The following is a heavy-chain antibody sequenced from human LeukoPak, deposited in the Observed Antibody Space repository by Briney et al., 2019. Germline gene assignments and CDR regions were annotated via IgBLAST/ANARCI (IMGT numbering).Heavy chain of an antibody. CDR1: GGSINSSNHY. V-gene: IGHV4-39*01. Sequence: PETLSLTFTVSGGSINSSNHYWGWIRQSPGEGLEWIGSIYYSGSTYYNPSLKSRVTISVDTSKYQFSLKLNSVTAADTAVYYCVRQKITTSDYRAQGTLVTVPS. CDR2: IYYSGST. J-gene: IGHJ4*02. CDR3: VRQKITTSDY. D-gene: IGHD2/OR15-2a*01.